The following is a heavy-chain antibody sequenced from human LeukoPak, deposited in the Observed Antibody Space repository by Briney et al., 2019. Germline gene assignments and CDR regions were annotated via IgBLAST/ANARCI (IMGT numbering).Heavy chain of an antibody. V-gene: IGHV3-48*02. CDR1: GFTFSSYS. D-gene: IGHD6-13*01. CDR3: ARDRPGYSSSWYSDY. Sequence: PGGSLRLSCAASGFTFSSYSMTWVRQAPGKGLEWASYISSSSSTIYYADSVKGRFTISRDNANNSLYLKMNSLRDEDTAVYYCARDRPGYSSSWYSDYWGQGTLVTVSS. CDR2: ISSSSSTI. J-gene: IGHJ4*02.